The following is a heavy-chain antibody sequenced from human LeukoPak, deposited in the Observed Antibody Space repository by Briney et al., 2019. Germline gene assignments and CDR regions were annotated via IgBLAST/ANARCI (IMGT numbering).Heavy chain of an antibody. D-gene: IGHD3-9*01. J-gene: IGHJ5*02. CDR2: IKQDGSVK. V-gene: IGHV3-7*01. CDR3: AREGLTGYRYNWIDP. Sequence: PGGSLRLSCAASGFTFSSYWMSWVRQAPGKGLEWVANIKQDGSVKYYVGSVRGRFTISRDNARNSLYLQMDGLTVEDTAVYFCAREGLTGYRYNWIDPWGQGILVAVSS. CDR1: GFTFSSYW.